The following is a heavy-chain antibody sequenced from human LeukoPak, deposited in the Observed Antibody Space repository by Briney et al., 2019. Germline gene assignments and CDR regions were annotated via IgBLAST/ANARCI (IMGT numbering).Heavy chain of an antibody. CDR3: ARHTGDFDY. D-gene: IGHD2-8*02. CDR1: GYTFTTYD. Sequence: ASVKVSCKASGYTFTTYDINWVRQATGQGLEWMGWMNPNTGNTGYAQKFQGRITITRNTSISTAYMELSSLRSEDTAVYYCARHTGDFDYWGQGTLVTVSS. V-gene: IGHV1-8*03. J-gene: IGHJ4*02. CDR2: MNPNTGNT.